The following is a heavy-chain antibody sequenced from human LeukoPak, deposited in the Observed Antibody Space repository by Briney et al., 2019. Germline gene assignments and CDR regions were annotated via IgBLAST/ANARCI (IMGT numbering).Heavy chain of an antibody. J-gene: IGHJ4*02. CDR1: GYTFADYY. D-gene: IGHD2-2*01. Sequence: GASVKVSCKASGYTFADYYIHWVRQAPGQGLEWMSLINPNTGGTNYAQKFQGRVAMIRDTSITTAYMELSRLRSNDTAVYYCARRPIVAVPAPIDYWGQGNLVTVSS. CDR2: INPNTGGT. V-gene: IGHV1-2*02. CDR3: ARRPIVAVPAPIDY.